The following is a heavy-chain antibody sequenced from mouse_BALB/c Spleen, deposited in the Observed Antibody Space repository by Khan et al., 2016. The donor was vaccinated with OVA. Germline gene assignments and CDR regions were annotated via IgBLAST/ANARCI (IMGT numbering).Heavy chain of an antibody. J-gene: IGHJ3*01. V-gene: IGHV3-2*02. CDR3: GRGRAY. D-gene: IGHD3-3*01. Sequence: EVQLQESGPGLVKPSQSLSLTCTVTGYSITSDYAWNWIRQFPGNKLEWMGYITYSGSTSYIPSLKSRISIPRDTSKNQFFLQLNSVTSEDTATYYCGRGRAYWGQGTLVTVSA. CDR1: GYSITSDYA. CDR2: ITYSGST.